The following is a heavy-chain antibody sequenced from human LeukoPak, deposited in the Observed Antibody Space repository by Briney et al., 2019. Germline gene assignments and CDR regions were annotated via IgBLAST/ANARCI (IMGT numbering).Heavy chain of an antibody. Sequence: ASVKVSCKASGYTFTSYAMHWVRQAPGQRLEWMGWINVGNGDTKYSQKFQGRVTMTRNTSISTAYMELSSLRSEDTAVYYCARGVGYDFWSGYTELDYWGQGTLVTVSS. J-gene: IGHJ4*02. CDR2: INVGNGDT. V-gene: IGHV1-3*01. D-gene: IGHD3-3*01. CDR1: GYTFTSYA. CDR3: ARGVGYDFWSGYTELDY.